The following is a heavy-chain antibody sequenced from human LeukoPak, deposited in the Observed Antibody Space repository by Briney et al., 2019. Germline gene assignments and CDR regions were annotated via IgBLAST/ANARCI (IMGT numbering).Heavy chain of an antibody. Sequence: GGSLRLSCAASGFTFSSYSMNWVRQAPGKGLEWVSYISSSSSTIYYADSVKGRFTISRDNAKNSLYLQMNSLRAEDTAVYYCARAAEFNTMVRAGYFDYWGQGTLVTVSS. D-gene: IGHD3-10*01. CDR1: GFTFSSYS. V-gene: IGHV3-48*04. J-gene: IGHJ4*02. CDR2: ISSSSSTI. CDR3: ARAAEFNTMVRAGYFDY.